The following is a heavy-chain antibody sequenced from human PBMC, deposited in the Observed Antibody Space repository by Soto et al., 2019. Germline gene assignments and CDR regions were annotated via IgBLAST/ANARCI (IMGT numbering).Heavy chain of an antibody. J-gene: IGHJ4*02. Sequence: EVQLVESGGGLVQPGGSLRLSCAASGFTVTSNYMSWVRQAPGKGLEWVSVIYSGSSTYYADSVKGRFTISRHNSQNTRYSQMNSLRAEDMGVYYCARGEGYCSSTSCHRYYFDYWGQGTLVTVSS. CDR2: IYSGSST. CDR3: ARGEGYCSSTSCHRYYFDY. CDR1: GFTVTSNY. D-gene: IGHD2-2*02. V-gene: IGHV3-53*04.